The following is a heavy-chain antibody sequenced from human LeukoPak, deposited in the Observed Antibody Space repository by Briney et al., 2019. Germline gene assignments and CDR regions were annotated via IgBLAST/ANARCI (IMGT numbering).Heavy chain of an antibody. Sequence: ASETLSLTCTVSGGSISSYYWSWIRQPPGKGLEWIGYIYYSGSTNYNPSLKSRVTISVDTSKNQFSLKLSPVTAADTAVYYCARVLGSGSYYDGPDYYYMDVWGKGTTVTVSS. CDR1: GGSISSYY. CDR3: ARVLGSGSYYDGPDYYYMDV. CDR2: IYYSGST. V-gene: IGHV4-59*01. D-gene: IGHD3-10*01. J-gene: IGHJ6*03.